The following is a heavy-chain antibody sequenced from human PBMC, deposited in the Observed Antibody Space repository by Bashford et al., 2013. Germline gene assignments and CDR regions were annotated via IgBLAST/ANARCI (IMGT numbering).Heavy chain of an antibody. CDR1: GGSFSGYY. CDR2: ISYSGST. V-gene: IGHV4-34*01. J-gene: IGHJ5*02. Sequence: SETLSLTCAVYGGSFSGYYWSWIRQPPGKGLEWIGYISYSGSTYYNPSFKSRVTISVDESKNQFSLKMSSVTAADTAVYYXARGIAVAGRDNRFDPWGQGTLVTVSS. D-gene: IGHD6-19*01. CDR3: ARGIAVAGRDNRFDP.